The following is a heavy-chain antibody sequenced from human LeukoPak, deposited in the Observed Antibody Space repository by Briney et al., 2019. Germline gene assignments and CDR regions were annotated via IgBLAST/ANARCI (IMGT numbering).Heavy chain of an antibody. D-gene: IGHD3-16*01. CDR3: SRPTGDSAIIAAH. CDR2: TSYSGST. J-gene: IGHJ4*02. V-gene: IGHV4-39*01. Sequence: SETLSLTCTVSGGSISGSCCYWGWIRQTPGKDLEWIGSTSYSGSTHYNPSFKSRVTVSVDTSKNQFFLNLSSVTAADTTVYYCSRPTGDSAIIAAHWGQGTLVTVSS. CDR1: GGSISGSCCY.